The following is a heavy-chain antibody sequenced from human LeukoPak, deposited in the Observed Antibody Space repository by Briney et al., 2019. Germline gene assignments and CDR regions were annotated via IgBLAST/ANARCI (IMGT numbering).Heavy chain of an antibody. Sequence: SETLSLTCTVSGGSISSSSYYWGWIRQPPGKGLEWIGSIYYSGSTYYNPSLKSRVTISVDTSKNQFSLKLSSVTAADTAVYYCARVGADYGDYYSYYYYYYMDVWGKGTTVTVSS. CDR3: ARVGADYGDYYSYYYYYYMDV. J-gene: IGHJ6*03. D-gene: IGHD4-17*01. CDR2: IYYSGST. V-gene: IGHV4-39*07. CDR1: GGSISSSSYY.